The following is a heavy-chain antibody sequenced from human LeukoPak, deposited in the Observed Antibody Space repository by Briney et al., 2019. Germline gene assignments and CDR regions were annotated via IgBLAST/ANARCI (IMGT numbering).Heavy chain of an antibody. CDR2: ISGSGGST. D-gene: IGHD3-16*01. V-gene: IGHV3-23*01. Sequence: GGSLRLSCAASGFTFSSYAMSWVRQAPGKGLEWVSAISGSGGSTCYADSVKGRFTISRDNSKNTLYLQMNSLRAEDTAVYYCAKERGYDYVWGSYEDYFDYWGQGTLVTVSS. J-gene: IGHJ4*02. CDR1: GFTFSSYA. CDR3: AKERGYDYVWGSYEDYFDY.